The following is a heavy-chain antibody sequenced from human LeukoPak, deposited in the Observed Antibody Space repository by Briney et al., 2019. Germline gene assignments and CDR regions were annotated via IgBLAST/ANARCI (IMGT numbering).Heavy chain of an antibody. CDR3: ARDRGLLTWGFDY. J-gene: IGHJ4*02. Sequence: GGSLRLSWAAAGFTVSSYAMDWVRQDPGKGLEWVAVISYDGSNKYYADSVKGRFTISRDNSKNTLYLQMNSLRAEDTAVYYCARDRGLLTWGFDYWGQGTLVTVSS. D-gene: IGHD7-27*01. V-gene: IGHV3-30-3*01. CDR1: GFTVSSYA. CDR2: ISYDGSNK.